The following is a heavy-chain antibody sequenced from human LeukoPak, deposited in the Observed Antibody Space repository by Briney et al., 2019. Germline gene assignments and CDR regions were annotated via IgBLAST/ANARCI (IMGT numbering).Heavy chain of an antibody. J-gene: IGHJ4*02. CDR1: GFTFDDYA. D-gene: IGHD6-13*01. CDR2: ISWNSGSI. CDR3: ARDDSSSWYMGPGY. Sequence: PGGSLRLSCAASGFTFDDYAMHWVRQAPGKGLEWVSGISWNSGSIGYADSVKGRFTISRDNAKNSLYLQMGSLRAEDMAVYYCARDDSSSWYMGPGYWGQGTLVTVAS. V-gene: IGHV3-9*03.